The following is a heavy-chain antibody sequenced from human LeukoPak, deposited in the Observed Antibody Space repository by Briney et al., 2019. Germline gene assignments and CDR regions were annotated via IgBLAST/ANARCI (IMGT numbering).Heavy chain of an antibody. Sequence: GGSLTLSCAASGFTFSSYAMSWLRQAPGKELEGVSAICGSGGRTYLEHSVTGRFTISRYNSKNSLYLQMNSLSAEDRAVYSCAKAGPTTAGAWYFDYWGQGTLVTVSS. V-gene: IGHV3-23*01. CDR3: AKAGPTTAGAWYFDY. CDR1: GFTFSSYA. D-gene: IGHD1-14*01. CDR2: ICGSGGRT. J-gene: IGHJ4*02.